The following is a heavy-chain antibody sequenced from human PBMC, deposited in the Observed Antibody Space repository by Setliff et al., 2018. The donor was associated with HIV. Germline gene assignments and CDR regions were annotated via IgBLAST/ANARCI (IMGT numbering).Heavy chain of an antibody. CDR1: GFTFRSHW. V-gene: IGHV3-74*01. D-gene: IGHD2-2*01. J-gene: IGHJ3*02. CDR3: TRVVGGNLYPAAFDI. CDR2: ITADGGGT. Sequence: GGSLRLSCSASGFTFRSHWMHWVRQAPGKGLVWVSRITADGGGTNYADSVKGRFTISRDNAKNTVYLQMNSLRAEDTAVYYCTRVVGGNLYPAAFDIWAQETMVTVSS.